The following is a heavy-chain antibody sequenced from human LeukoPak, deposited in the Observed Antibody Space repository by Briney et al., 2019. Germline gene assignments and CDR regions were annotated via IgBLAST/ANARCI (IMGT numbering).Heavy chain of an antibody. Sequence: SETLSLTCTVSGDSISSGDYYWSWIRQPAGKGLEWIGRISSSGSTNYNPSLKSRVTISVDTSKNQFSLKLSSVTAADTAVYFCARGLYSYDSSGAFDIWGQGTMVTVSS. J-gene: IGHJ3*02. D-gene: IGHD3-22*01. CDR2: ISSSGST. CDR3: ARGLYSYDSSGAFDI. CDR1: GDSISSGDYY. V-gene: IGHV4-61*02.